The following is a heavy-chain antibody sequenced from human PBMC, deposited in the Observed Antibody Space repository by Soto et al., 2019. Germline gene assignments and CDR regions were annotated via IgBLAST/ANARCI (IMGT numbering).Heavy chain of an antibody. V-gene: IGHV3-15*01. Sequence: EVQLVESGGGLVKPGGSLRLSCAASGFTFSNAWMSWVRQAPGKGLEWVGRIKSKTDGGTTDYAAPVKGSFTIARDDPKNTLYLQMNSLKTEDTAVYYCTTEYSGYEYYYYYMDVWGKGTTVTVSS. CDR3: TTEYSGYEYYYYYMDV. CDR1: GFTFSNAW. J-gene: IGHJ6*03. CDR2: IKSKTDGGTT. D-gene: IGHD5-12*01.